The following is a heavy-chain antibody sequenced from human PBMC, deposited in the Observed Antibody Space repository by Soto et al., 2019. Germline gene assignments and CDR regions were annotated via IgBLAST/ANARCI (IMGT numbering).Heavy chain of an antibody. J-gene: IGHJ6*02. Sequence: QVQLVQSGAEVKKPGSSVKVSCKASGGTFSIYAINWVRQAPGEGLEWMGGIMPIFGTANYAQKFQGRVTITADKSTSTAYMELSGLRSEDTAAYYCANPSSPDCSGGSCYSPNYYYGMDVWGQGTTVTVSS. CDR2: IMPIFGTA. D-gene: IGHD2-15*01. CDR1: GGTFSIYA. CDR3: ANPSSPDCSGGSCYSPNYYYGMDV. V-gene: IGHV1-69*06.